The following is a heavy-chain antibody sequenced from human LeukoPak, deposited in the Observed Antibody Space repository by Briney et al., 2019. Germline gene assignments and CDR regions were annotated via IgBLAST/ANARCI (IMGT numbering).Heavy chain of an antibody. CDR2: INHSGST. V-gene: IGHV4-34*01. J-gene: IGHJ6*04. D-gene: IGHD6-13*01. CDR1: GGSFSGYY. CDR3: ARDSIAAAKPYYYYGMDV. Sequence: SDTLSLTCALYGGSFSGYYWSWIRQPPGKGLEWIGEINHSGSTNYNPSLKSRVTISVDTSKNQFSLKLSSVTAADTAVYYCARDSIAAAKPYYYYGMDVWGKGTTVTVSS.